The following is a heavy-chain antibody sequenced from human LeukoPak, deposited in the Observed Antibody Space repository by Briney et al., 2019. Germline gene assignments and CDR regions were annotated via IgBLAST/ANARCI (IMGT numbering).Heavy chain of an antibody. D-gene: IGHD5-12*01. V-gene: IGHV5-10-1*01. Sequence: GESLKISCKGSGYSFTSYWIIWVRQMPGKGLEWMGRIDPRDSYTNYSPSFQGHVTISADKSISTAYLQWSSLKASDTAMYYCARGGKSAYGWFDPWGQGALVTVSS. CDR3: ARGGKSAYGWFDP. J-gene: IGHJ5*02. CDR1: GYSFTSYW. CDR2: IDPRDSYT.